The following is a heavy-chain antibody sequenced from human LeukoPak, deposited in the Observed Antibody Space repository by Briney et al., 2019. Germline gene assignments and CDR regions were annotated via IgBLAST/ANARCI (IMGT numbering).Heavy chain of an antibody. V-gene: IGHV4-39*01. CDR1: GGSISSNSYH. Sequence: SETLSLTCTVSGGSISSNSYHWGWIRLPPGKGLEWIGNLYYSGSTYYNPSLKSRVTISVDRSKNQFSLKLNSVTAADTAVYYCARRHDGEFDYWGQGTLVTVSS. CDR3: ARRHDGEFDY. J-gene: IGHJ4*02. D-gene: IGHD3-10*01. CDR2: LYYSGST.